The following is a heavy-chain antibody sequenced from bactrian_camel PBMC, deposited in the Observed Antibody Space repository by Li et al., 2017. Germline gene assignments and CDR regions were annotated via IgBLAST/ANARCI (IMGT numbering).Heavy chain of an antibody. CDR2: IYSTGGKP. V-gene: IGHV3-3*01. D-gene: IGHD6*01. CDR3: AADRTPYAMGGSWPPTFGY. CDR1: GYTYSRAC. Sequence: HVQLVESGGGSVQAGGSLRLSCTGFGYTYSRACMAWFRQSPGKERERVATIYSTGGKPYLADSVKGRFTISQDNAENTVYLHMNSLKPEDTAVYYCAADRTPYAMGGSWPPTFGYWGQGTQVTVS. J-gene: IGHJ6*01.